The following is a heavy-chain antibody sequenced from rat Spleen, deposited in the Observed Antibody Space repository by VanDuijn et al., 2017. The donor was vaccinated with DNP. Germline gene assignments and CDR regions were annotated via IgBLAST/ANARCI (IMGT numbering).Heavy chain of an antibody. CDR3: TRDVRGFAY. J-gene: IGHJ3*01. CDR1: GFIFSDYN. CDR2: ITNTGGST. Sequence: EVQLVESGGGLVQPGRSLKLSCVASGFIFSDYNMAWVRQAPGKGLEWVASITNTGGSTYYPDSVKGRFTISRDNAKSTLYLQMNSLRSEDTATYYCTRDVRGFAYWGQGTLVTVSS. V-gene: IGHV5-31*01.